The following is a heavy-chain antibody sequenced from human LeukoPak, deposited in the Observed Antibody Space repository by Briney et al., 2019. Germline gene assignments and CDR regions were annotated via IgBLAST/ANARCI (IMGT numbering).Heavy chain of an antibody. CDR2: IYSGGST. CDR3: AKDGQFSSGWYEDY. J-gene: IGHJ4*02. V-gene: IGHV3-53*01. CDR1: GFTVSSNY. D-gene: IGHD6-19*01. Sequence: GGSLRLSCAASGFTVSSNYMSWVRQAPGKGLEWVSVIYSGGSTYYADSVKGRFTISRDNSKNTLYLQMNSLRGEDTAVYYCAKDGQFSSGWYEDYWGQGTLVTVSS.